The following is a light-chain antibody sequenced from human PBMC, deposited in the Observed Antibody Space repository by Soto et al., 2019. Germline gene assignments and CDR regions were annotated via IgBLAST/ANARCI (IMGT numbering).Light chain of an antibody. Sequence: QSVLTQPASVSGSPGQSITLSCTGTNSDIGGYDIVSWYQQHPGKAPKLMIYDVSIRPSGVSHRFSGSKSANTASLTISGLQPEDEADYYCTSYATVCTHVFGTGTKVTVL. J-gene: IGLJ1*01. CDR2: DVS. CDR1: NSDIGGYDI. CDR3: TSYATVCTHV. V-gene: IGLV2-14*01.